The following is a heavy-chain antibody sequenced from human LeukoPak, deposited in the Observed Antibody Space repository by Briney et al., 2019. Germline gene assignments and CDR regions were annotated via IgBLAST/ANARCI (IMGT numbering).Heavy chain of an antibody. CDR1: GDSVSSNSAA. CDR3: VRDDGIGLDAFDV. Sequence: SQTLSLTCAISGDSVSSNSAAWNWIRQPPSRGLEWLGRTYYRSKWYNDYAVSVKSRITINPGTSKNQFSLQLNSVTPEDTAVYYCVRDDGIGLDAFDVWSPGTMVTVSS. D-gene: IGHD1-14*01. CDR2: TYYRSKWYN. V-gene: IGHV6-1*01. J-gene: IGHJ3*01.